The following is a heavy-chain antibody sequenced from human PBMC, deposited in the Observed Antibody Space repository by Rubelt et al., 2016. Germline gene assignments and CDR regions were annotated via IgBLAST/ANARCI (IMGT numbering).Heavy chain of an antibody. J-gene: IGHJ6*02. CDR1: GGSFSGYY. D-gene: IGHD1-26*01. CDR3: ARGRMGFHYYYYGMDV. V-gene: IGHV4-34*01. CDR2: INHSGST. Sequence: QVQLQQWGAGLLKPSETLSLTCADYGGSFSGYYWSWIRQPPGKGLEWIGEINHSGSTNYNPSLKSRLTISVDTSKNQFSLKLSSVTAADTAVYYCARGRMGFHYYYYGMDVWGQGTTVTVSS.